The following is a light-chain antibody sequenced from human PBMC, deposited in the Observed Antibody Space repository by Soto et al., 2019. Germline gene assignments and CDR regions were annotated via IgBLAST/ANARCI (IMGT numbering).Light chain of an antibody. J-gene: IGLJ1*01. CDR1: RRDVGKHDY. V-gene: IGLV2-14*01. CDR2: QVT. Sequence: QSVLTHPASASESPGQSVTISCTGTRRDVGKHDYVSWFQHHPGKAPPLMIHQVTNRPSGVSNRFSCSRSGNTASLTISLLQAEDEADYYCSPYTDSSNYVFGTGTKVTVL. CDR3: SPYTDSSNYV.